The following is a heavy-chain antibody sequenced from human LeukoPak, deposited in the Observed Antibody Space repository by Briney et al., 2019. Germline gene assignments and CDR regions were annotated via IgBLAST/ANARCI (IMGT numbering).Heavy chain of an antibody. CDR1: GYTFTTSA. Sequence: GASVKVSCKASGYTFTTSAITWVRQAPGQGLEWMGWINPNSGGTNYAQKFQGRVTMTRDTSISTAYMELSRLRSDDTAVYYCARNSMATIPFDYWGQGTLVTVSS. CDR2: INPNSGGT. V-gene: IGHV1-2*02. J-gene: IGHJ4*02. CDR3: ARNSMATIPFDY. D-gene: IGHD5-24*01.